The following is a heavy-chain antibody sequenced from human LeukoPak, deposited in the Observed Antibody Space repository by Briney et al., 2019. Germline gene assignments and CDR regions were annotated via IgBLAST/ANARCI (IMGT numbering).Heavy chain of an antibody. CDR1: GFSFGDYA. Sequence: PGRALVPSCTAAGFSFGDYAMSLGRPPPGKGLGLVGIITSKAYGGTTQYAASVKGRFTISRDDSKSIAYLQMNSLKTEDTAVYYCTSIIAVSSYFDYWGQGTLVTVSS. J-gene: IGHJ4*02. V-gene: IGHV3-49*04. CDR3: TSIIAVSSYFDY. CDR2: ITSKAYGGTT. D-gene: IGHD6-19*01.